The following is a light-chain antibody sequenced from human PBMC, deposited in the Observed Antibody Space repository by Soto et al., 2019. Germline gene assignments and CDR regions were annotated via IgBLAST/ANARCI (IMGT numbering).Light chain of an antibody. V-gene: IGKV1-17*03. CDR3: LQHLRYPLT. Sequence: DIQMTQSPSSVSASVGDSVTITCRASQGIGNYLAWFQQKPGKVPKRLISGASTLQSGVPSRFSGSGSGTEFTFTISSLQPEDFATYYCLQHLRYPLTFGGGTKVDIK. CDR2: GAS. J-gene: IGKJ4*01. CDR1: QGIGNY.